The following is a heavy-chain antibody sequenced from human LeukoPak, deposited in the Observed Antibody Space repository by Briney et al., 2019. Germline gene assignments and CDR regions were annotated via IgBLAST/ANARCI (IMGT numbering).Heavy chain of an antibody. J-gene: IGHJ4*02. CDR3: ARALDTTLLLGAY. V-gene: IGHV1-8*01. CDR2: ISPYSGTT. CDR1: GYAFTNYD. Sequence: GASVKVSCKASGYAFTNYDINWVRQASGQELEWLGWISPYSGTTGSAQKFQGRVTMTRNSSISTAYLEMSRLTSEDTAVYYCARALDTTLLLGAYWGQGTPVTVSS. D-gene: IGHD1-1*01.